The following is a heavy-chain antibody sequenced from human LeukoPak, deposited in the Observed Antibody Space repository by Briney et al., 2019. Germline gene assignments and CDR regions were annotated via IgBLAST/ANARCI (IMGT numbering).Heavy chain of an antibody. CDR2: INSDGSEG. CDR3: AREGAAHAFDI. V-gene: IGHV3-7*03. J-gene: IGHJ3*02. D-gene: IGHD1-26*01. CDR1: GFTFSGFW. Sequence: PGGSLRLSCAVSGFTFSGFWMSWSRQAPGKGLEWVASINSDGSEGYYADVVKGRFTISRDNAKNSLYLQINSLRAEDTAVYYCAREGAAHAFDIWGQGTMVTVSS.